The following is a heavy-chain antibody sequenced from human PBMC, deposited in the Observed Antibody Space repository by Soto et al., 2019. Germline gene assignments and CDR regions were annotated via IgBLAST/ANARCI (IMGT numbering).Heavy chain of an antibody. Sequence: KPSETLSLTCAVSGGSISSGGYSWSWIRQPPGKGLEWIGYIYHSGSTYYNPSLKSRVTISVDRSKNQSSLKLSSVTAADTAVYYCASIIAAAGLRKGSWFDPWGQGTLVTVSS. CDR2: IYHSGST. CDR3: ASIIAAAGLRKGSWFDP. J-gene: IGHJ5*02. CDR1: GGSISSGGYS. V-gene: IGHV4-30-2*01. D-gene: IGHD6-13*01.